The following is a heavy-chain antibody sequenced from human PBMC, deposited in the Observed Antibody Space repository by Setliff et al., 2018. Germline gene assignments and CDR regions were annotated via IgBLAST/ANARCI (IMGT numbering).Heavy chain of an antibody. CDR3: ARNIPWTQPIDY. CDR1: GFTFSNFG. Sequence: GGSLRLSCAASGFTFSNFGMNWVRQAPGKGLEWVSSISGSGTYTYTADSVKGRFTISRDNAKNSLYLQMNSLRAEDTAVYFCARNIPWTQPIDYWGQGTLVTVSS. D-gene: IGHD2-21*01. CDR2: ISGSGTYT. V-gene: IGHV3-21*01. J-gene: IGHJ4*02.